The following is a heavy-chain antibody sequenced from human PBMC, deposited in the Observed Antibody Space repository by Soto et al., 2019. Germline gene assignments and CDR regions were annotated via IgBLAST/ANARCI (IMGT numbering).Heavy chain of an antibody. J-gene: IGHJ4*02. Sequence: QLRLQESGPGLLRPSETLSLTCNVSGGAISSSSYFWGWVRQPPGKTLEWIGHILYSGTTHYNESLKSRVTISVDTSKNQFSMGLNSVTPADTAVYYCARGGGYYGALFDYWGQGTLVPVSS. CDR1: GGAISSSSYF. V-gene: IGHV4-39*02. D-gene: IGHD4-17*01. CDR3: ARGGGYYGALFDY. CDR2: ILYSGTT.